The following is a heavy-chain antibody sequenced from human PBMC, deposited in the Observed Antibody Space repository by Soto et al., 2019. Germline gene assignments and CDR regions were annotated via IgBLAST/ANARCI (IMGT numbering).Heavy chain of an antibody. CDR2: ISHDGSNK. Sequence: GGSLRLSCAASGFTFSRNGMHWVRQAPGKGLEWVALISHDGSNKYYADSVKGRFTISRDNSENTLFVQMNSLRPEDTAVYFCARGAPTAIVANTRRDYHLGMDVWGQGTTVTVSS. V-gene: IGHV3-30*03. D-gene: IGHD5-12*01. CDR3: ARGAPTAIVANTRRDYHLGMDV. CDR1: GFTFSRNG. J-gene: IGHJ6*02.